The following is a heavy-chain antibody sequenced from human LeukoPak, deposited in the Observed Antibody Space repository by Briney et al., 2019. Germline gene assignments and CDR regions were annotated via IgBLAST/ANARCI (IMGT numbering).Heavy chain of an antibody. D-gene: IGHD4-17*01. V-gene: IGHV1-3*01. Sequence: ASVKVSCKASGYTFTSYAMHWVRQAPGQRLEWMGWINAGNGNTKYSQKFQGRVTMTRDTSTSTVYMELSSLRSEDTAVYYCAREPDYGDPIDYWGQGTLVTVSS. CDR3: AREPDYGDPIDY. J-gene: IGHJ4*02. CDR1: GYTFTSYA. CDR2: INAGNGNT.